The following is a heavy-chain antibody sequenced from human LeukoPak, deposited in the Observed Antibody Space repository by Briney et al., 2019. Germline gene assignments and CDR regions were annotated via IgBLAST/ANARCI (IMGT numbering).Heavy chain of an antibody. J-gene: IGHJ4*02. Sequence: GASVKVSCKASGYTFTSYDINWVRQATGQGLEWMGWMNPNSGNTGYAQKFQGRVTMTRNTSISTAYMELSSLRSEDTAVYYCSRGRLQRGIRDYWGQGTLVTVSS. CDR1: GYTFTSYD. CDR2: MNPNSGNT. V-gene: IGHV1-8*01. CDR3: SRGRLQRGIRDY. D-gene: IGHD3-10*01.